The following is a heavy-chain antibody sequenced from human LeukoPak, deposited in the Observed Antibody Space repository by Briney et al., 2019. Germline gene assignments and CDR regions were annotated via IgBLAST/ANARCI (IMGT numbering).Heavy chain of an antibody. CDR2: ISADETEK. Sequence: GGSLRLSCVASGFTFSSYALHWLRQAPGKGLEWVAVISADETEKYYADSVKGRFTMSRGNSKNTLFLQMNSLRTEDTAVYYCARDAPYSGGCCAFDIWGQGTTVTVSS. CDR1: GFTFSSYA. V-gene: IGHV3-30*04. CDR3: ARDAPYSGGCCAFDI. D-gene: IGHD6-19*01. J-gene: IGHJ3*02.